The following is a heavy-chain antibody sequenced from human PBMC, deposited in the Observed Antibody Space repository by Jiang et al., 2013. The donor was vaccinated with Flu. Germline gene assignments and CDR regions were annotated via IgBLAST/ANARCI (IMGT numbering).Heavy chain of an antibody. CDR1: GGSFSSSSYY. J-gene: IGHJ4*02. CDR3: VVIVVVTIDY. Sequence: LLKPSETLSLTCTVSGGSFSSSSYYWGWIRQPPGKGLEWIGSIYYSGSTYYNPSLKSRVTISVDSSKNQFSLNLNSVTAADTAVYYCVVIVVVTIDYWGQGTLVTVSS. CDR2: IYYSGST. V-gene: IGHV4-39*01. D-gene: IGHD2-21*02.